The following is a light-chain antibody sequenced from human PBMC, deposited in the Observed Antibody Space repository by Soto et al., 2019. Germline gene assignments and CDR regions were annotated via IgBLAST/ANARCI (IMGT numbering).Light chain of an antibody. J-gene: IGKJ1*01. CDR1: QSIGRW. Sequence: DIQMTQSTSTLSLSVAKKFHVTCXASQSIGRWLAWYQQKPGRAPNLLIFEASTLESGVPSRFSGSGSGTEFTLIISNLQPDDFATYYCQQFKDYVWTFGQ. V-gene: IGKV1-5*03. CDR2: EAS. CDR3: QQFKDYVWT.